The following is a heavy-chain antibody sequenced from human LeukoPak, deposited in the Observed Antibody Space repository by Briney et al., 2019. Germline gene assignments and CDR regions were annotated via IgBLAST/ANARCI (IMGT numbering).Heavy chain of an antibody. V-gene: IGHV3-64*02. CDR2: ISTDGSRI. J-gene: IGHJ4*02. Sequence: PGGPLRLSCAASGFTFRDYAMYWVRQAPGKGLEYVSVISTDGSRIYYADSVKGRFTISRDNSKNTLYLQMGSLRAEDMAFYYCTRGVAISTSGWYDTFDYWGQGALVTVSS. CDR1: GFTFRDYA. CDR3: TRGVAISTSGWYDTFDY. D-gene: IGHD6-19*01.